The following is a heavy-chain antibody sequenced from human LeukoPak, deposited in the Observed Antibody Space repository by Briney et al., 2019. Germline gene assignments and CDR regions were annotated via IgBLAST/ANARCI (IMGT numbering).Heavy chain of an antibody. CDR2: IRSKAYGGTT. CDR3: TRDTPAYCSSTSCYSFDY. CDR1: GFTFGDYA. V-gene: IGHV3-49*04. D-gene: IGHD2-2*01. Sequence: GGSLRLSCTASGFTFGDYAMSWVRQAPGKGLEWVGFIRSKAYGGTTEYAASVKGRFTISRDDSKSIAYLQMNSLKTEDTAVYYCTRDTPAYCSSTSCYSFDYWGQGTMVTVSS. J-gene: IGHJ3*01.